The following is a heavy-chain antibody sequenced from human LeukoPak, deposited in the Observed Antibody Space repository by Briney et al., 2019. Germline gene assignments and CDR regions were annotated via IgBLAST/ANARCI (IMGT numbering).Heavy chain of an antibody. D-gene: IGHD6-13*01. J-gene: IGHJ6*03. CDR3: ARERGSSSWRGPGYYYYMDV. CDR1: GGSFSGYY. CDR2: INHSGST. Sequence: TSETLSLTCAVYGGSFSGYYWSWIRQPPGKGLEWIGEINHSGSTNYNPSLKSRVTISVDTSKNQFSLKLSSVTAADTAVYYCARERGSSSWRGPGYYYYMDVWGKGTTVTVSS. V-gene: IGHV4-34*01.